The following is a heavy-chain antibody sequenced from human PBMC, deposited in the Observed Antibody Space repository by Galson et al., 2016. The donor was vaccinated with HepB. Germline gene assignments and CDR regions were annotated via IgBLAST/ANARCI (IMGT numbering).Heavy chain of an antibody. V-gene: IGHV1-69*13. CDR2: RIPIFGTT. J-gene: IGHJ6*02. CDR3: ARGRPYFYYYGVDV. CDR1: GGTFSSYA. Sequence: SVKVSCKASGGTFSSYAVSWVRQAPGQGLEWMGGRIPIFGTTNYAQKFQGRVTITADESTSSVYMELRSLRSEDTAVYYCARGRPYFYYYGVDVWGQGTTVTVSS.